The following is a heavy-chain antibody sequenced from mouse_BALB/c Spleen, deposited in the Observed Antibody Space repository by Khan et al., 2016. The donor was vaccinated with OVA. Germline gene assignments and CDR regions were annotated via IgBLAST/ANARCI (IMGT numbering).Heavy chain of an antibody. CDR2: IYPGDGST. D-gene: IGHD2-4*01. CDR3: AREGLRGVALDY. CDR1: GYTFTAYD. V-gene: IGHV1S56*01. J-gene: IGHJ4*01. Sequence: QVQLQQSGPELVKPGTLVKISCKASGYTFTAYDINWVKQRPGQGHEWIGWIYPGDGSTKYNEKFKGTATLSVDKSANTSYMHLSSLTSEKSAVYFCAREGLRGVALDYWGQGTSVSVSS.